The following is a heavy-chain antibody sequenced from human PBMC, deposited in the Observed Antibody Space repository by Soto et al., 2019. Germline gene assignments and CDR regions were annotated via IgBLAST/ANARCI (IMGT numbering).Heavy chain of an antibody. Sequence: GGSLRLSCAASGFTFSDHQMNWVRQAPGRGLEWVSVIYSSGTTYYGDSVTVRFTISRDNSKNTLYLQMNTLRTEHTALYYGASAGARFHADSTGYWGFDYWGQGTLVTVSS. CDR1: GFTFSDHQ. CDR2: IYSSGTT. V-gene: IGHV3-53*01. D-gene: IGHD3-9*01. J-gene: IGHJ4*02. CDR3: ASAGARFHADSTGYWGFDY.